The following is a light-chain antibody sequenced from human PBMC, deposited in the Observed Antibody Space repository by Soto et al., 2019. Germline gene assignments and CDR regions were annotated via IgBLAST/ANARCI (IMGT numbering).Light chain of an antibody. V-gene: IGLV2-14*01. J-gene: IGLJ1*01. CDR2: EVT. Sequence: QSALTQPASVYGSPGQSITISCTGTSGDVGGYNYVSWYQQHPGQVPKLIIYEVTHRPTGVSDRFSGSKSGNTASLTISGLQAEDEAEYYCSSYTISTSLEVFATGTKLTVL. CDR1: SGDVGGYNY. CDR3: SSYTISTSLEV.